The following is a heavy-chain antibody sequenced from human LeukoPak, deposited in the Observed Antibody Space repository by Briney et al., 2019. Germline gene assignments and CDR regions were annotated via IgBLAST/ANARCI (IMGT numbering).Heavy chain of an antibody. CDR2: ISYRGST. CDR3: ARISQSSGGFYY. D-gene: IGHD2-15*01. Sequence: SETLSLTCTVSGGSISNSGGFYWSWIRQHPGDGLEWIGFISYRGSTYYDPSLKSRVSMSVDTSRSQFSLRLTSVTDEDTAVYYCARISQSSGGFYYWGQGTLVTVSS. CDR1: GGSISNSGGFY. J-gene: IGHJ4*02. V-gene: IGHV4-31*02.